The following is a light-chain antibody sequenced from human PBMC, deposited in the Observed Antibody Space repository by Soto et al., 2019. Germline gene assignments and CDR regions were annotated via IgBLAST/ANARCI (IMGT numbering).Light chain of an antibody. J-gene: IGLJ2*01. CDR1: SSDVGSYNL. V-gene: IGLV2-23*01. CDR2: EGS. CDR3: CSYAATSTLVV. Sequence: QSALTQPASVSGSPGKSITISCTGTSSDVGSYNLVSWYQHHPGKAPKLMIYEGSKRPSGVSNRFSGSKSGNTASLTISGLQAEDEADYYCCSYAATSTLVVFGGGTKVTVL.